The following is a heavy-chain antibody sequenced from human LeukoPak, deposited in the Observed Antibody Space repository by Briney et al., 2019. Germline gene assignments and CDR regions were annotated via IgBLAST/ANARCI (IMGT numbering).Heavy chain of an antibody. CDR2: IGGSGGST. J-gene: IGHJ6*03. CDR1: GFTFSSYA. CDR3: AKDGGEYYDILTGYYPRLYYMDV. D-gene: IGHD3-9*01. Sequence: GGSLRLSCAASGFTFSSYAMSWVRQAPGKGLEWVSAIGGSGGSTYYADSVKGRFTISRDNSKNTLYLQMNSLRAEDTAVYYCAKDGGEYYDILTGYYPRLYYMDVWGKGTTVTISS. V-gene: IGHV3-23*01.